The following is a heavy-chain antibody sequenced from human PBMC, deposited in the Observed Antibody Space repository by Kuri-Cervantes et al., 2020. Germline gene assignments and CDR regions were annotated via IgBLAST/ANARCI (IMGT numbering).Heavy chain of an antibody. CDR2: IYYSGST. CDR3: ASGGGALGDY. Sequence: GSLRLSCTVSGGSISSYYWSWIRQPPGKGLGWIGYIYYSGSTNYNPSLKSRVTISVDTSKNQFSLKLSSVTAADTAIYYCASGGGALGDYWGQGNLVTVSS. V-gene: IGHV4-59*01. D-gene: IGHD3-16*01. CDR1: GGSISSYY. J-gene: IGHJ4*02.